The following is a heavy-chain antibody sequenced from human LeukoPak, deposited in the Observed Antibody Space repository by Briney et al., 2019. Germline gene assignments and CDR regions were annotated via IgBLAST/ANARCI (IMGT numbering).Heavy chain of an antibody. V-gene: IGHV4-39*07. D-gene: IGHD3-3*01. Sequence: SETLSLTCTVSGGSISSYYWSWIRQPPGKGLEWIGSIYYSGSTYYNPSLKSRVTISVDTSKNQFSLKLSSVTAADTAVYYCARDKRGNFGVDYWGQGTLVTVSS. CDR3: ARDKRGNFGVDY. J-gene: IGHJ4*02. CDR1: GGSISSYY. CDR2: IYYSGST.